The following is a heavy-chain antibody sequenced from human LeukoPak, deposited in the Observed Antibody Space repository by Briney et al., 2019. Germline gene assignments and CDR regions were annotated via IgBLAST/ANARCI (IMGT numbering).Heavy chain of an antibody. Sequence: GGSLRLSCAASGFSFSSYNMNWVRQTPGKGLEWVSSITSSSTYTFYADSVKGRITISRDNSTNTLYLQMNSLRAEDTAVYYCAKVRWGSDNALDSWGQGTLVTGSS. D-gene: IGHD3-16*01. CDR3: AKVRWGSDNALDS. CDR1: GFSFSSYN. J-gene: IGHJ4*02. CDR2: ITSSSTYT. V-gene: IGHV3-21*01.